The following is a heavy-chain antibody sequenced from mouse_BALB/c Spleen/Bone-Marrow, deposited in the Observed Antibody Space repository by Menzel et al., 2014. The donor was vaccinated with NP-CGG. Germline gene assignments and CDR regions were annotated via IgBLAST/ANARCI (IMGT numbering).Heavy chain of an antibody. Sequence: EVMLVESGGGLVQPGRSLKLSCAASGFTFSSYGMSWVRQTPDKRLELVATINSNGGSTYYPDSLKGRFTISRDNAKNTLYLQMSSLKSEDTAMYYCARVYYYGPRRDWFAYWGQGTLVTVSA. CDR1: GFTFSSYG. V-gene: IGHV5-6-3*01. CDR2: INSNGGST. J-gene: IGHJ3*01. D-gene: IGHD1-1*01. CDR3: ARVYYYGPRRDWFAY.